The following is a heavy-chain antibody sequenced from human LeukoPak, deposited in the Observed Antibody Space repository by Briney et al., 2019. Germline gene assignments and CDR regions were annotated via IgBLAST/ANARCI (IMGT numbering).Heavy chain of an antibody. CDR3: ARCPKIAAAGTESGLYYYYGMDV. Sequence: GESLKISCKGSEYSFTSYWIGWVRQMPGKGLEWMGMIYPGDSDTRYSPSFQGQVTISADKSISTAYLQWSSLKASDTAMYYCARCPKIAAAGTESGLYYYYGMDVWGQGTTVTVSS. V-gene: IGHV5-51*01. D-gene: IGHD6-13*01. CDR2: IYPGDSDT. CDR1: EYSFTSYW. J-gene: IGHJ6*02.